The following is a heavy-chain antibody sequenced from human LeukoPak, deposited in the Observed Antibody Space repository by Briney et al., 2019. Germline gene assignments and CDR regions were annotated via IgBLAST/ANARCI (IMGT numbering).Heavy chain of an antibody. CDR2: IIPIFGTA. Sequence: SVKVSCKASGGTFSSYATSWVRQAPGQGLEWMGGIIPIFGTANYAQKFQGRVTITADESTSTAYMELSSLRSEDTAVYYCASSGSSCSSTSCYSPFDYWGQGTLVTVSS. V-gene: IGHV1-69*13. D-gene: IGHD2-2*01. CDR1: GGTFSSYA. CDR3: ASSGSSCSSTSCYSPFDY. J-gene: IGHJ4*02.